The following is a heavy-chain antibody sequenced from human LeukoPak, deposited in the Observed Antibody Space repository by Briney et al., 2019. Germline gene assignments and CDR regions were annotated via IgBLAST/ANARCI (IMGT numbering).Heavy chain of an antibody. Sequence: SGPRSPTCTVSGGSISSGGYYWSWTRQHTGKSLEWIGYIYYSGSTYYNPSLTSRVTISVDTSKNQFSLKLSSVTAADTAVYYCATLWLEDYYGMDVWGQGTTVTVSS. V-gene: IGHV4-31*03. CDR1: GGSISSGGYY. J-gene: IGHJ6*02. CDR2: IYYSGST. D-gene: IGHD6-19*01. CDR3: ATLWLEDYYGMDV.